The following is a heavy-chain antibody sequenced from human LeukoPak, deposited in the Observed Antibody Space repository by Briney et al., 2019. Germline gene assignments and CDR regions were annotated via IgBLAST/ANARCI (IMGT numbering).Heavy chain of an antibody. J-gene: IGHJ4*02. CDR3: ASDYGDYGVW. Sequence: SETLSLTCTVSGGSISSGDYCWSWIRQPPGKGLEWIGYIYYNGSTYYNPSLKSRVTISVDTSKNQFSLKLSSVTAADTAVYYCASDYGDYGVWWGQGTLVTVSS. V-gene: IGHV4-30-4*01. CDR2: IYYNGST. CDR1: GGSISSGDYC. D-gene: IGHD4-17*01.